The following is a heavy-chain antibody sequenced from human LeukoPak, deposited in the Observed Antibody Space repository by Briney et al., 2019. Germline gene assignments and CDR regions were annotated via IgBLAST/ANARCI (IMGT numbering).Heavy chain of an antibody. Sequence: GGSLRLSCVASGFTFSSYLMSWVRQAPGKGLEWVANMKQDGSEKYYVDSVKGRFIISRDNAKNSLYLQMNSLRAEDTAVYYCARAPPAVAGTGPLFDPWGQGTLVTVSS. CDR1: GFTFSSYL. CDR3: ARAPPAVAGTGPLFDP. V-gene: IGHV3-7*03. D-gene: IGHD6-19*01. J-gene: IGHJ5*02. CDR2: MKQDGSEK.